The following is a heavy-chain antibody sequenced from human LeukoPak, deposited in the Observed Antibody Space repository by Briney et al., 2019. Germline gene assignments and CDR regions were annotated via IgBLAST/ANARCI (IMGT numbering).Heavy chain of an antibody. V-gene: IGHV4-59*01. CDR1: GGSISSYY. J-gene: IGHJ5*02. CDR2: IYYSGST. CDR3: ARDSGVYYGGNSFWFDP. D-gene: IGHD4-23*01. Sequence: PSETLSLTCTVSGGSISSYYWSWIRQPPGKGLEWIGYIYYSGSTDYNPSLKSRVTISVDTSKNQFSLKLSSVTAADTAVYYCARDSGVYYGGNSFWFDPWGQGTLVTVSS.